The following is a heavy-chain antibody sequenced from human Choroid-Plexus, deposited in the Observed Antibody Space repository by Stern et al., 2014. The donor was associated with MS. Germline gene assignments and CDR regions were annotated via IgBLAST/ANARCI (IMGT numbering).Heavy chain of an antibody. Sequence: VESGRPLRLSCVASGFTFGSCAMHWVRQAPGKGLEWVAGVSDDGSNKYYADSVKGRFTISRDNSQNTLYMQMSSLRPEDTAVYYCAKDRQYLTYFFDHWGQGSLVTVSS. CDR2: VSDDGSNK. J-gene: IGHJ5*02. D-gene: IGHD2/OR15-2a*01. V-gene: IGHV3-30*18. CDR3: AKDRQYLTYFFDH. CDR1: GFTFGSCA.